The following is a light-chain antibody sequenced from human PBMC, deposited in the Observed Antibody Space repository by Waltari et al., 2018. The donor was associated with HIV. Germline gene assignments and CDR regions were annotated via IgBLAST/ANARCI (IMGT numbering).Light chain of an antibody. Sequence: QSVLTQPPSVSAAPGQKVTISCSGSSSNIANTYVSWYQQIPGTAPKLLIFDNNKRPSEIPDRCAGSKSGTSATLGITGLQTGDEADYYCGSWDSSLSVWVFGGGTKLTVL. J-gene: IGLJ3*02. V-gene: IGLV1-51*01. CDR2: DNN. CDR1: SSNIANTY. CDR3: GSWDSSLSVWV.